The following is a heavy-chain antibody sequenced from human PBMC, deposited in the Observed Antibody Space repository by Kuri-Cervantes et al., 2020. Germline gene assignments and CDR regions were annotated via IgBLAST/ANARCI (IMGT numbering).Heavy chain of an antibody. J-gene: IGHJ4*02. D-gene: IGHD3-16*02. Sequence: ASVKVSCKASGYTFTSYGISWVRQAPGQGLEWMGWISAYNGNTNYAQKLQGRVTMTTDTSTSTAYMELRSLRSDDTAVYYCARAGGHYDYVWGSYRLTYFDYWGQGTLVTVFS. CDR2: ISAYNGNT. V-gene: IGHV1-18*01. CDR1: GYTFTSYG. CDR3: ARAGGHYDYVWGSYRLTYFDY.